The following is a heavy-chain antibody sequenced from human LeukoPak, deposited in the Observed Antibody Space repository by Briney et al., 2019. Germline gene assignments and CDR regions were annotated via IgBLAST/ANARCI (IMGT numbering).Heavy chain of an antibody. CDR1: GYTFTYYF. CDR2: INPSGGST. J-gene: IGHJ4*01. CDR3: ARARAVTIFGVAIPAY. D-gene: IGHD3-3*01. V-gene: IGHV1-46*04. Sequence: ASVKVSCKASGYTFTYYFMHWVRQAPGQGLEWMGIINPSGGSTSYAQKLQGRVTMTRDMSTTTVYMELSSLRSEDTAVYYCARARAVTIFGVAIPAYRGQGTLVTVSS.